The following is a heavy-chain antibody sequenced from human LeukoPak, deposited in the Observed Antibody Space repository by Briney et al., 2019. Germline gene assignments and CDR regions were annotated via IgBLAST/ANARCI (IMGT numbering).Heavy chain of an antibody. CDR1: GGSFSGYY. CDR3: ARESGSSGYYRNYFDY. V-gene: IGHV4-34*01. J-gene: IGHJ4*02. Sequence: PSETLSLTCAVYGGSFSGYYWSWIRQPPGKGLEWIGEINHSGSTNYNPSLKSRVTISVETSKNQFSLKLSSVTAADTAVYYCARESGSSGYYRNYFDYWGQGTLVTVSS. D-gene: IGHD3-22*01. CDR2: INHSGST.